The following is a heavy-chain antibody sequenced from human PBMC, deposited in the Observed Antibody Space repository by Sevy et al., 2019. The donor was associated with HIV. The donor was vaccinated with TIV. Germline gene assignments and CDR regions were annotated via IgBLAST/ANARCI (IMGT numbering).Heavy chain of an antibody. D-gene: IGHD6-19*01. V-gene: IGHV3-30*18. Sequence: GGSLRLSCAASGFTFSSYGMHWVRLAPGKGLEWVAVISYDGSNKYYADSVKGRFTISRDNSKNTLYLQMNSLRAEDTAVYYCAKGHQWLDYYFDYWGQGTLVTVSS. CDR2: ISYDGSNK. J-gene: IGHJ4*02. CDR3: AKGHQWLDYYFDY. CDR1: GFTFSSYG.